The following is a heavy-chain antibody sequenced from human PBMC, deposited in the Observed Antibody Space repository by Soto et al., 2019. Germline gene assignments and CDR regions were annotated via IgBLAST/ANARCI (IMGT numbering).Heavy chain of an antibody. Sequence: QVQLVESGGGVVQPGRSLRLSCAASGFTFSNYGMHWVRQAPGKGLEWVAVIWYDGSNKYHADSVKGRFTIYRDNSKNTLYLQMNSLSADDPGVYYCARAPGGAVADFDYWGQGTLVTVSS. V-gene: IGHV3-33*01. J-gene: IGHJ4*02. CDR3: ARAPGGAVADFDY. CDR1: GFTFSNYG. CDR2: IWYDGSNK. D-gene: IGHD6-19*01.